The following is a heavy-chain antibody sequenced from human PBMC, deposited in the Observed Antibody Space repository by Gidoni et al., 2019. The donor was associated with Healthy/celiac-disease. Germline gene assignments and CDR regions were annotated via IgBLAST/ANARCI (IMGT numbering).Heavy chain of an antibody. J-gene: IGHJ5*02. CDR1: GFTFRSYA. D-gene: IGHD3-10*01. CDR2: ISYDGSNK. Sequence: QVQLVASVGGVVQPGRSLSLSCAASGFTFRSYALYSVRQPPGKGLEWVAVISYDGSNKYYADSVKGRFTISRNNSKNTLYLQMNSLRAEDTAVYYCARDQITMVRGVIIPPYNWFDPWGQGTLVTVSS. CDR3: ARDQITMVRGVIIPPYNWFDP. V-gene: IGHV3-30-3*01.